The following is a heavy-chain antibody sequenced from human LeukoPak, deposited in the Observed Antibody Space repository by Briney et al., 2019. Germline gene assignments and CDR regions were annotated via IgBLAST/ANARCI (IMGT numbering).Heavy chain of an antibody. CDR1: GFTFSSYW. D-gene: IGHD3-10*01. V-gene: IGHV3-7*01. Sequence: GSLRLSCAASGFTFSSYWMNWARQAPGKGLEWVASINHNGNVNYYVDSVKGRFTISRDNAKNTLYLQMNDLSAEDTAVYYCVRDSYYHPDYWGQGTLVIVSS. CDR2: INHNGNVN. CDR3: VRDSYYHPDY. J-gene: IGHJ4*02.